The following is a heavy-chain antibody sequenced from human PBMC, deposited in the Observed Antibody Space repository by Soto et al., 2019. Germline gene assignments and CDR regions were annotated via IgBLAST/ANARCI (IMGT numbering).Heavy chain of an antibody. J-gene: IGHJ4*02. CDR3: ARQRLWGTSGYYYFEN. CDR2: IYPGDSDT. Sequence: GESLKISCKGSGHIFSNYWIGWVRQMPGEGLEWMGIIYPGDSDTRYSPSFQGQVTITVDKSINTAYLQWSRLKASDTAIYYCARQRLWGTSGYYYFENWGQGTPVTVSS. V-gene: IGHV5-51*01. CDR1: GHIFSNYW. D-gene: IGHD3-22*01.